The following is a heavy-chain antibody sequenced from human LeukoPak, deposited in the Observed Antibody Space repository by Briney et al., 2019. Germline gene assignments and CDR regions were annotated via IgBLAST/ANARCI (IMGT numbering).Heavy chain of an antibody. J-gene: IGHJ4*02. CDR3: ASHYGDFHITNDYFDY. V-gene: IGHV3-23*01. CDR1: GFTSSSYA. CDR2: ISGSGGST. Sequence: GGSLRLSCAASGFTSSSYAMSWVRQAPGKGLEWVSAISGSGGSTYYADSVKGRFTISRDNSKNTLYLQMNSLRAEDTAVYYCASHYGDFHITNDYFDYWGQGTLVTVSS. D-gene: IGHD4-17*01.